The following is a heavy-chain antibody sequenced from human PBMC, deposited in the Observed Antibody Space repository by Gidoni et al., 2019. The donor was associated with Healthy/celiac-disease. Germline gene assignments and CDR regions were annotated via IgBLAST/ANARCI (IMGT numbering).Heavy chain of an antibody. CDR3: AREYYDFWSGYYHCDY. CDR2: ISYDGSNK. CDR1: GFTFSSYA. D-gene: IGHD3-3*01. V-gene: IGHV3-30-3*01. J-gene: IGHJ4*02. Sequence: QVQLVESGGGVVQPGRSLRLSCAASGFTFSSYAMHWVRQAPGKGLEWVAVISYDGSNKYYADSVKGRFTISRDNSKNTLYLQMNSLRAEDTAVYYCAREYYDFWSGYYHCDYWGQGTLVTVSS.